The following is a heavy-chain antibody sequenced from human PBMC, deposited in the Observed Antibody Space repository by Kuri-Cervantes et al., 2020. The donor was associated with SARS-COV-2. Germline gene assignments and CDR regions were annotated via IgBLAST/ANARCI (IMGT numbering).Heavy chain of an antibody. CDR1: GFTFSSYS. V-gene: IGHV3-21*01. D-gene: IGHD7-27*01. CDR2: ISSSSSYI. J-gene: IGHJ4*02. Sequence: GGSLRLSCAASGFTFSSYSMNWVRRAPGKGLEWASSISSSSSYIYYADSVKGRFTISRDNAKNSLYLQMNSLRAEDTAVYYCARDWGELGKDYWGQGTLVTVSS. CDR3: ARDWGELGKDY.